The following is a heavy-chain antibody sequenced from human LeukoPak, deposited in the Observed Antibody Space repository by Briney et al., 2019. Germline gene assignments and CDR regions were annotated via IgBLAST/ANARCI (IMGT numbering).Heavy chain of an antibody. Sequence: SETLSLTCTVSGDSISDFYWSWIRQPPGKGLEWIGYIYYSGSTNYNPSLKSRVTISVDTSKNQFSLKLTSVTAADTAVYYCAREVVAAAGTVDYWGQGTLVTVSS. D-gene: IGHD6-13*01. J-gene: IGHJ4*02. CDR1: GDSISDFY. CDR2: IYYSGST. CDR3: AREVVAAAGTVDY. V-gene: IGHV4-59*01.